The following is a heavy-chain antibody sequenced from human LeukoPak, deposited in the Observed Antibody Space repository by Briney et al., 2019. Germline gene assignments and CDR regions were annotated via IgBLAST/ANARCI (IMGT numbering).Heavy chain of an antibody. V-gene: IGHV3-74*01. CDR1: GFSFSSYL. CDR3: ARPGYYDFWSGYPEYAFDI. J-gene: IGHJ3*02. CDR2: INSDGSST. D-gene: IGHD3-3*01. Sequence: GRSLRLSCAASGFSFSSYLMHWVRQAPGKGLVWVSRINSDGSSTSYADSVKGRFTISRDNAKNTLYLQMNSLRAEDTAVYYCARPGYYDFWSGYPEYAFDIWGQGTMVTVSS.